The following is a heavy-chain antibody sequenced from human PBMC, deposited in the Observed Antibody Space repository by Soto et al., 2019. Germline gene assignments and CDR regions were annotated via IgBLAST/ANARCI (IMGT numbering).Heavy chain of an antibody. V-gene: IGHV4-30-2*03. CDR2: IYHSGST. Sequence: SETLSLTCAVSGGSISSGGYSWSWIRQPPGKGLEWIGYIYHSGSTYYNPSLKSRVTISVDTSRIHFSLKLISVTAADTAVYFCARQPYDSSDYFDYWGQGTLVTVSS. J-gene: IGHJ4*02. D-gene: IGHD3-22*01. CDR3: ARQPYDSSDYFDY. CDR1: GGSISSGGYS.